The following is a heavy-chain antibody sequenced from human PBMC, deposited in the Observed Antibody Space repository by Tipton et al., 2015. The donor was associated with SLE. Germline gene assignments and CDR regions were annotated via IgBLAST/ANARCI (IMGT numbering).Heavy chain of an antibody. CDR3: TRGRPGIAVAGTDY. CDR2: IRSKAYGGTT. J-gene: IGHJ4*02. V-gene: IGHV3-49*04. Sequence: RSLRLSCAASGFTFGDYAMSWVRQAPGKGLEWVGFIRSKAYGGTTDYAASVKGRFTISIDESKSVAYLQMNSLKTEDTAVYYCTRGRPGIAVAGTDYWGQGTLVSDSS. CDR1: GFTFGDYA. D-gene: IGHD6-19*01.